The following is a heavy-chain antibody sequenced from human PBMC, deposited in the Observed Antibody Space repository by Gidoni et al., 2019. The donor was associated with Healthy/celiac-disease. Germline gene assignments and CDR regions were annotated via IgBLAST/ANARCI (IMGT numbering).Heavy chain of an antibody. CDR3: ARDSDGYNEESLSYYYGMDV. D-gene: IGHD2-21*01. CDR2: IYYSGST. V-gene: IGHV4-61*01. J-gene: IGHJ6*02. CDR1: GGSVSSGSYY. Sequence: QVQLQASGPGLVKPSETLSLTCTVSGGSVSSGSYYWSWIRQPPGKGLEWIGYIYYSGSTNYNPSLKSRVTISVDTSKNHFSLKLSSVTAADTAVYYCARDSDGYNEESLSYYYGMDVWGQGTTVTVSS.